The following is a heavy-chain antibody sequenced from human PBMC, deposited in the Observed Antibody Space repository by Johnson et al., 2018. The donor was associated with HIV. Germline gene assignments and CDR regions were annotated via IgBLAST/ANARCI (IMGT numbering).Heavy chain of an antibody. CDR1: GFAFSDCY. CDR3: GSPQGIAAHAFDI. V-gene: IGHV3-11*01. CDR2: ISSSDSTI. J-gene: IGHJ3*02. D-gene: IGHD6-13*01. Sequence: QVQLVESGGGLVKPGGSLRLSCAASGFAFSDCYMSWIRQAPGKGLEWISYISSSDSTIYYADSVTGRFTISSDNAKNSLYLQMNSLRAEDTALYYCGSPQGIAAHAFDIWGQGTMVTVSS.